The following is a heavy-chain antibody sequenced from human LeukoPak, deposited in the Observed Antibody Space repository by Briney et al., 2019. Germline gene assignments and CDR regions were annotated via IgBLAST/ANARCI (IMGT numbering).Heavy chain of an antibody. CDR1: GITFSDYY. CDR2: IYSGGST. Sequence: GGSLRLSCAASGITFSDYYMSWVRQAPGKGLEWVSVIYSGGSTYYADSVKGRFTISRDNSKNTLYLQMNSLRAEDTAVYYCARGVGTTYYYYYMDVWGKGTTVTISS. CDR3: ARGVGTTYYYYYMDV. V-gene: IGHV3-66*01. J-gene: IGHJ6*03. D-gene: IGHD3-10*01.